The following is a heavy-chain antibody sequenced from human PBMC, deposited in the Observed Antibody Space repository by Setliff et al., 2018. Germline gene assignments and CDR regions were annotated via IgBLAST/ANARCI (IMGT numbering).Heavy chain of an antibody. J-gene: IGHJ1*01. D-gene: IGHD3-10*01. Sequence: PSETLSLTCSVYGESFSNNYWSWIRQPPGKGLEWIGESNHSGSTSYNPSLKSRLTMSVDTSKNQFSLKLTSVTAADTAVYYCGRVDFTMIQGVVGHWGQGTLVTVSS. CDR1: GESFSNNY. CDR2: SNHSGST. CDR3: GRVDFTMIQGVVGH. V-gene: IGHV4-34*01.